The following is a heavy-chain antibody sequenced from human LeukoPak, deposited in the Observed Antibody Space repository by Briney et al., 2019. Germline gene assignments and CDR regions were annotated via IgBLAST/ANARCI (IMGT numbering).Heavy chain of an antibody. CDR3: ARVRIAGAPDAFDI. Sequence: GASVKVSCKVSGYTLSELSMHWVRQAPGQGLEWMGWINPNSGGTNYAQKFQGRVTMTRDTSISTAYMELSRLRSDDTAVYYCARVRIAGAPDAFDIWGQGTMVTVSS. J-gene: IGHJ3*02. V-gene: IGHV1-2*02. CDR1: GYTLSELS. D-gene: IGHD6-13*01. CDR2: INPNSGGT.